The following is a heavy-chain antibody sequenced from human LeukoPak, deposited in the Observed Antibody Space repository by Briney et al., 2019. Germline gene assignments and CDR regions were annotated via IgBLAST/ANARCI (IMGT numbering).Heavy chain of an antibody. Sequence: GSLRLSCAASGFTFSSYWMSWVRQAPGKGLEWVANIKQDGSEKYYVDSVKGRFTISRDNAKNSLYLQMNSLRAEDTAVYYCARGGFTMIVVGWVYYGMDVWGQGTTVTVSS. CDR2: IKQDGSEK. V-gene: IGHV3-7*01. J-gene: IGHJ6*02. CDR1: GFTFSSYW. D-gene: IGHD3-22*01. CDR3: ARGGFTMIVVGWVYYGMDV.